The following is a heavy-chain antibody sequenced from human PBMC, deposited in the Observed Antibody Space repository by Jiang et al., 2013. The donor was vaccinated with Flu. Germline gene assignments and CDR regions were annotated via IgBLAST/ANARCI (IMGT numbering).Heavy chain of an antibody. CDR1: GYSISSGYY. J-gene: IGHJ4*02. CDR2: IYHSGST. CDR3: ASLWFGELLEAVDY. V-gene: IGHV4-38-2*02. Sequence: PGLVKPSETLSLTCTVSGYSISSGYYWGWIRQPPGKGLEWIGSIYHSGSTYYNPSLKSRVTISVDTSKNQFSLKLSSVTAADTAVYYCASLWFGELLEAVDYWGQGTLVTVSS. D-gene: IGHD3-10*01.